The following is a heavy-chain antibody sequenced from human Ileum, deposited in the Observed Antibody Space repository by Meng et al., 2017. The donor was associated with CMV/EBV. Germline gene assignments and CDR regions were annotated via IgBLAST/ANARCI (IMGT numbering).Heavy chain of an antibody. CDR1: GYTFTDHN. Sequence: QVHLLQSGAEVKKPGASVKISRKTSGYTFTDHNIGWVRQAPGQGLEWVGWISLGNGQTVYGHKVQGRVTVTTDTSTSTAYMELRSLRSDDTAMYYCARDVWGFDYWGQGTLVTVSS. V-gene: IGHV1-18*04. CDR2: ISLGNGQT. CDR3: ARDVWGFDY. J-gene: IGHJ4*02. D-gene: IGHD7-27*01.